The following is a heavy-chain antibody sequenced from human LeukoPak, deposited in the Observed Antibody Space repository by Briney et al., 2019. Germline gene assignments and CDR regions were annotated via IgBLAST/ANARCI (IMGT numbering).Heavy chain of an antibody. J-gene: IGHJ5*02. D-gene: IGHD2-15*01. CDR3: ARVNTQGVPSP. Sequence: GGSPRLSCAASGFTFSSYAMHWVRQAPGKGLVWVAVISYDGSNKYYADSVKGRFTISRDNSKNTLYLQMNSLRAEDTAVYYCARVNTQGVPSPWGQGILVTVSS. CDR2: ISYDGSNK. CDR1: GFTFSSYA. V-gene: IGHV3-30-3*01.